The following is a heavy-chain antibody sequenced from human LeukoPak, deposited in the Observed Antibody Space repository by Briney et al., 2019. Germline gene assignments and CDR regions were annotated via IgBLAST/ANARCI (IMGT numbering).Heavy chain of an antibody. Sequence: PGGSLRLSCAASGFTFSSFWMNWVRQAPGKGLVWVSRIVTDGRSTAYAGSVKGRFTVSRDNAKNTLFLQMNSLRADDTAVYYCASDYYGMDVWGLGTTVTVSS. V-gene: IGHV3-74*01. CDR1: GFTFSSFW. CDR2: IVTDGRST. J-gene: IGHJ6*02. CDR3: ASDYYGMDV.